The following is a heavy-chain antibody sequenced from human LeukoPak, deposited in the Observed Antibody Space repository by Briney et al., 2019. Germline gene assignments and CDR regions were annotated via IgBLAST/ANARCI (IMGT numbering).Heavy chain of an antibody. V-gene: IGHV4-39*02. CDR3: AREGVDWYSAAFDI. D-gene: IGHD2-15*01. CDR1: GGSISSSSYS. Sequence: KTSETLSLTCTVSGGSISSSSYSWGWIRQPPGKGLEWIGSIYYSGSTYYNPSLKSRVTISVDTSKNQFSLKLSSVTAADTAVYYCAREGVDWYSAAFDIWGQGTMVTVSS. J-gene: IGHJ3*02. CDR2: IYYSGST.